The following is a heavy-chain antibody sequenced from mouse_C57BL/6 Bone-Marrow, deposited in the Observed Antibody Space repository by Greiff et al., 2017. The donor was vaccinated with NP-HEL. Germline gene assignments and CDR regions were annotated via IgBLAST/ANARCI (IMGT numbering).Heavy chain of an antibody. V-gene: IGHV1-55*01. J-gene: IGHJ4*01. CDR1: GYTFTSYW. CDR3: ASPNYYALDY. CDR2: IYPGSGST. D-gene: IGHD4-1*01. Sequence: QVQLQQPGAELVKPGASVKMSCKASGYTFTSYWITWVKQRPGQGLEWIGDIYPGSGSTNYNEKFKSKATLTVDTSSSTAYLQLSSLTSEDYAVYCCASPNYYALDYWGQGTSVTVTS.